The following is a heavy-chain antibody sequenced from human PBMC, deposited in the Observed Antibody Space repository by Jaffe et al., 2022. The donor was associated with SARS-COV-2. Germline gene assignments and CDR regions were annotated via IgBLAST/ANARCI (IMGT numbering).Heavy chain of an antibody. Sequence: EVQLVESGGGLVQPGGSLRLSCAASGFTVSSNYMSWVRQAPGKGLEWVSVIYSGGSTYYADSVKGRFTISRDNSKNTLYLQMNSLRAEDTAVYYCAREGSSWYYYYYGMDVWGQGTTVTVSS. V-gene: IGHV3-66*02. D-gene: IGHD6-13*01. CDR3: AREGSSWYYYYYGMDV. J-gene: IGHJ6*02. CDR1: GFTVSSNY. CDR2: IYSGGST.